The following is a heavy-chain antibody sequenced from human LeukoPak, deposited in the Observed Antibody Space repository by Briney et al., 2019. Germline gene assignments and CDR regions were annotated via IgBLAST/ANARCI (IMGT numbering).Heavy chain of an antibody. Sequence: GGSLRLSCAASGFTFSSYAMSWVRQAPGKGLEWVSAISGSGGSTYYADSVKGRFNISRDNSKNTLYLQMNSLRAEDTAVYYCAEAHSSSWYSGLFDYWGQGALVTVSS. D-gene: IGHD6-13*01. CDR2: ISGSGGST. V-gene: IGHV3-23*01. CDR3: AEAHSSSWYSGLFDY. CDR1: GFTFSSYA. J-gene: IGHJ4*02.